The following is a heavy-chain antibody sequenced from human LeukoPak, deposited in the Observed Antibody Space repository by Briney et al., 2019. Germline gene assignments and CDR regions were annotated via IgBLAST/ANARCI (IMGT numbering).Heavy chain of an antibody. D-gene: IGHD2/OR15-2a*01. V-gene: IGHV1-18*01. CDR1: GYTFASYG. J-gene: IGHJ4*02. CDR2: ITTYNGNT. Sequence: ASVKVSCKASGYTFASYGISWVRQAPGQGLEWMGWITTYNGNTNYAQSLQGRVTMTTDASTSTAYMELRSLRSDDTAVYYCARDRYSEYFQRYYFDYWGQGTLVTVSS. CDR3: ARDRYSEYFQRYYFDY.